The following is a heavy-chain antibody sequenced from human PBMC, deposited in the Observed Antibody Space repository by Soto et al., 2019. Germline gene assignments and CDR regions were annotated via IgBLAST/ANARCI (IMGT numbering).Heavy chain of an antibody. CDR3: ARVDYCTNGVCDYHVNWLDP. V-gene: IGHV4-31*03. CDR1: GGSISSGGYY. J-gene: IGHJ5*02. D-gene: IGHD2-8*01. CDR2: IYYSGST. Sequence: SETLSLTCTVSGGSISSGGYYWSWIRQHPGKGLEWIGYIYYSGSTYYNPSLKSRVTISVDTSKNQFSLKLSSVTAADTAVYYCARVDYCTNGVCDYHVNWLDPWGQGTLVTVSS.